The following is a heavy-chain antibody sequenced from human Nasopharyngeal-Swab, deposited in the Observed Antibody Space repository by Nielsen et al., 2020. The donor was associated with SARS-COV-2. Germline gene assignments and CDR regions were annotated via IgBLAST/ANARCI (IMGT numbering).Heavy chain of an antibody. V-gene: IGHV4-39*01. CDR1: GGSITNTKYY. CDR2: INYGGRT. Sequence: SETLSLTCNVSGGSITNTKYYWAWIRQPPGKGPEWIGSINYGGRTYYKPSLKSRIGMAVDTSKNQFSLELTSVTAADAAIYYCASLLPWFGELSDDYWGQGTLVTVSS. CDR3: ASLLPWFGELSDDY. D-gene: IGHD3-10*01. J-gene: IGHJ4*02.